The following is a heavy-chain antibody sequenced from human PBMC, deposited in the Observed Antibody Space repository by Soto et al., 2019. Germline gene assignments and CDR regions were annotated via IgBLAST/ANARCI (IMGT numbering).Heavy chain of an antibody. CDR2: IIPMFGTP. V-gene: IGHV1-69*13. D-gene: IGHD2-2*01. CDR3: TRDGYSSSWPKYYFDY. J-gene: IGHJ4*02. CDR1: GGTSSNYV. Sequence: GASVKVSCKASGGTSSNYVISWVRQAPGQGLEWMGGIIPMFGTPIYAQKFQGRVSITADASTSTAYLELSSLRSDDTAVYYCTRDGYSSSWPKYYFDYWGQGTPVTVSS.